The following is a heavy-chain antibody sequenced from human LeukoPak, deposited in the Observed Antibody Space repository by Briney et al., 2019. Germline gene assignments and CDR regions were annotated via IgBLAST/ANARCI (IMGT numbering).Heavy chain of an antibody. V-gene: IGHV4-34*01. Sequence: SETLSLTCAVYGGSFSGYYWSWIRQPPGKGLEWIGEINHSGSTNYNPSLKSRVTISVDTSKNQFSLKLSSVTAADTAVYYCARVQRYCGSYRTHFDYWGQGTLVTVSS. CDR1: GGSFSGYY. CDR2: INHSGST. CDR3: ARVQRYCGSYRTHFDY. D-gene: IGHD1-26*01. J-gene: IGHJ4*02.